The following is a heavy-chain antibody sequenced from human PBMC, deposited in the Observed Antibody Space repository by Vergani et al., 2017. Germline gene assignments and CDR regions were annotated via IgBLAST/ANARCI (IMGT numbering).Heavy chain of an antibody. D-gene: IGHD4-17*01. CDR3: ARDGTTVTTDY. CDR1: GFTFSSYG. Sequence: VQLVESGGGVVQPGRSLRLSCAASGFTFSSYGMHWVRQAPGKGLEWVSYISSSGSTIYYADSVKGRFTISRDNAKNSLYLQMNSLRAEDTAVYYCARDGTTVTTDYWGQGTLVTVSS. V-gene: IGHV3-48*04. CDR2: ISSSGSTI. J-gene: IGHJ4*02.